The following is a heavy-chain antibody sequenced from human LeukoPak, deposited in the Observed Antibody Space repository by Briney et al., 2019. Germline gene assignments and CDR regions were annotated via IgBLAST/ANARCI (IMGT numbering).Heavy chain of an antibody. CDR2: ISSSGNT. J-gene: IGHJ4*02. Sequence: PSETLSLTCTVSGASISGYFWSWIRQPPGKGLEWIGYISSSGNTNYNPSLKSRVTISVDTSKNRFSLKLSSVTAADTAVFYCAKWHERLLAFDSWGQGTLVTVSS. D-gene: IGHD1-1*01. V-gene: IGHV4-59*01. CDR1: GASISGYF. CDR3: AKWHERLLAFDS.